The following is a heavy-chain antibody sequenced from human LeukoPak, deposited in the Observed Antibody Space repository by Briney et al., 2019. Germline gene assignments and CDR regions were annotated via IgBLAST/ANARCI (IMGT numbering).Heavy chain of an antibody. D-gene: IGHD3-16*02. CDR1: GGSFSGYY. V-gene: IGHV4-34*01. CDR3: ARGVIMGAFDI. CDR2: INHSGST. Sequence: SETLSLTCAVYGGSFSGYYWSWIRQPPGKGLEWIGEINHSGSTNYNPSLKSRVTISVDTSKNQFSLKLSSVTAADAAVYYCARGVIMGAFDIWGQGTMVTVSS. J-gene: IGHJ3*02.